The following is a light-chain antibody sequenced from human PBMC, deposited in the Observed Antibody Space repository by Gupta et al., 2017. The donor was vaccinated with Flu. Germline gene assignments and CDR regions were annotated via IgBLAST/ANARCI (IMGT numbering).Light chain of an antibody. CDR3: QQYSTSPRT. CDR1: QIISSW. J-gene: IGKJ4*01. CDR2: NAS. Sequence: GDRVTITCRASQIISSWLAWYQQKPGKAPKILIQNASNLESGVPSRFTSSGSGTEFTLTISSLQPDDFAAYYCQQYSTSPRTFGGGTKVEIE. V-gene: IGKV1-5*03.